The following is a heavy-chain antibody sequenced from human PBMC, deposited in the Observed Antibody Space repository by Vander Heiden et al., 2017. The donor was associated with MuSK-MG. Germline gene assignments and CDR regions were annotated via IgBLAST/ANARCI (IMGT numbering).Heavy chain of an antibody. CDR1: GFTFSSYA. D-gene: IGHD3-10*01. CDR2: ISEDGSNK. V-gene: IGHV3-30*04. CDR3: ARPVTMARGGIITFRWFDP. J-gene: IGHJ5*02. Sequence: QVQLVESGGGVVQPGRSLRLSCAASGFTFSSYAMHWVRQAPGKGLEWVAVISEDGSNKYYAESVKGRFTISRDNSKNTLYLKMKSLRAEETAVYYGARPVTMARGGIITFRWFDPWGQGTLVTVSS.